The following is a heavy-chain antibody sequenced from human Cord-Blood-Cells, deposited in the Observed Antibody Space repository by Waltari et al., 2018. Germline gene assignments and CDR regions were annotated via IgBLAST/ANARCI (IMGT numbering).Heavy chain of an antibody. D-gene: IGHD3-10*01. J-gene: IGHJ3*02. CDR2: YYHSGST. V-gene: IGHV4-4*02. Sequence: QVQLQESGPGLVKPSGTLSLTCAVPSGSISSSNWWSWVRQPPGKGLEWIGEYYHSGSTTYNPSPKSRGTRSIDKSKNQFSLKLSAVTAADTAVYYCASGSGSGSYYNPDAFDIWGQGTMVTVSS. CDR1: SGSISSSNW. CDR3: ASGSGSGSYYNPDAFDI.